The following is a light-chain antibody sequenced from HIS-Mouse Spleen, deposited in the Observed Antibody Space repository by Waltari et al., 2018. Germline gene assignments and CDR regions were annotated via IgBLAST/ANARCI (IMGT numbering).Light chain of an antibody. CDR3: YSTDSSGNHRV. CDR2: EDS. CDR1: ALPKKY. V-gene: IGLV3-10*01. J-gene: IGLJ2*01. Sequence: SYELTQPPSVSVSPGQTARITCSGDALPKKYPYWYQQKSGQAPVLVIYEDSKRPSGIPERSSGSSSGTMATLTISGAQVEDEADYYCYSTDSSGNHRVFGGGTKLTVL.